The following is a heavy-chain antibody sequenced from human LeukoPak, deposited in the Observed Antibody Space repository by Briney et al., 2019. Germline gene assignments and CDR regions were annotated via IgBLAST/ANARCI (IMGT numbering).Heavy chain of an antibody. Sequence: GGSLRLSCAASGFTFSSYAMHWVRQAPGNGLEWVAVISYDGSNKYYADSVKGRFTISRDNSKNTLYLQMNSLRAEDTAVYYCARGYYYDSSGYYVPDTDFDYWGQGTLVTVSS. CDR2: ISYDGSNK. V-gene: IGHV3-30-3*01. CDR1: GFTFSSYA. CDR3: ARGYYYDSSGYYVPDTDFDY. J-gene: IGHJ4*02. D-gene: IGHD3-22*01.